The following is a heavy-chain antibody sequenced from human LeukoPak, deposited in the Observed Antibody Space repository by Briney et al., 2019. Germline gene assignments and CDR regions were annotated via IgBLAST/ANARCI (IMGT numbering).Heavy chain of an antibody. D-gene: IGHD2-15*01. CDR1: GYTFTSYA. Sequence: ASVKVSCKASGYTFTSYAMNWVRQAPGQGLEWMGWINTNTGNPTYAQGFTGRFVFSLDTSVSTAYLQISSLKAEDTAVYYCARGYCSGGSCYFYGDYGDYFDYWGQGTLVTVSS. CDR3: ARGYCSGGSCYFYGDYGDYFDY. V-gene: IGHV7-4-1*02. J-gene: IGHJ4*02. CDR2: INTNTGNP.